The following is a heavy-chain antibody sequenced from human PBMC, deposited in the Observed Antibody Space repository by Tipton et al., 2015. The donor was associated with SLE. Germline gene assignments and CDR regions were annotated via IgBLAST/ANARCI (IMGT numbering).Heavy chain of an antibody. Sequence: QLVQSGAEVRKPGASVKVSCKASGYTFASYAISWVRQAPGQGLEWMGWISGFYGNTNYAKNLQDRVTVTTDTTTSTAYLELRSLKSDDTAVYYCARDDTFWSGYYGAGSGLDYWGQGTLVTVSS. D-gene: IGHD3-3*01. CDR3: ARDDTFWSGYYGAGSGLDY. CDR1: GYTFASYA. CDR2: ISGFYGNT. V-gene: IGHV1-18*01. J-gene: IGHJ4*02.